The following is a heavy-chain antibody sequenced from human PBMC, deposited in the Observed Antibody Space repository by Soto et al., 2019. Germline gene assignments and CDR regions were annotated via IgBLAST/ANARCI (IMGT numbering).Heavy chain of an antibody. J-gene: IGHJ3*01. CDR3: ARDLRGHYGP. Sequence: VGSLRLSCEGSGFNFRNFNMIWVRQAPGKGLEWVSSVSGSSSYIYYADSVKGRFTVSRDNANNLVFLQMNGLRPEDTAMYYCARDLRGHYGPWGQGTMVTVSS. CDR2: VSGSSSYI. CDR1: GFNFRNFN. D-gene: IGHD4-17*01. V-gene: IGHV3-21*06.